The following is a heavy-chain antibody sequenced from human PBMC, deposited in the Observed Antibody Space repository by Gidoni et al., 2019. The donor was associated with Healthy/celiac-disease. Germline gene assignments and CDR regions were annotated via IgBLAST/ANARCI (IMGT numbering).Heavy chain of an antibody. J-gene: IGHJ5*02. Sequence: QVQLQQWGAGLLKPSETLSLTCAVYGGSFSGYYWSWIRQPPGKGLEWIGEINHSGSTNYNPSLKSRVTISVDTSKNQFSLKLSSVTAADTAVYYCARGRSTMYGSGSHKKVSLFRRWFDPWGQGTLVTVSS. CDR1: GGSFSGYY. V-gene: IGHV4-34*01. CDR2: INHSGST. CDR3: ARGRSTMYGSGSHKKVSLFRRWFDP. D-gene: IGHD3-10*01.